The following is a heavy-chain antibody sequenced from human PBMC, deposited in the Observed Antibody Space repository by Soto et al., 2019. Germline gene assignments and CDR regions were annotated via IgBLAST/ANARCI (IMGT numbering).Heavy chain of an antibody. V-gene: IGHV1-8*01. CDR1: GYTFTEFD. CDR2: MNTNTGNT. Sequence: QVLLVQSGADVKKPGASVKVSCKTSGYTFTEFDINWVRQAPGQGLEWMGWMNTNTGNTGYAQKFQGRVTMTRDTSISTAYMEPRRLRSEATGVYYWARVVRFFCGHAGYWGQGSLVTVSS. D-gene: IGHD3-3*01. CDR3: ARVVRFFCGHAGY. J-gene: IGHJ4*02.